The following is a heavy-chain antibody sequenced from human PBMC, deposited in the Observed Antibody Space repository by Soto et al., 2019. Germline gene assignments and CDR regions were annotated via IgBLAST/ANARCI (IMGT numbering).Heavy chain of an antibody. J-gene: IGHJ4*02. CDR1: GFTFSSYW. CDR2: IKQDGSEK. CDR3: ARDLYDSSGYYFSD. Sequence: EVQLVESGGGLVQPGGSLRLSCAASGFTFSSYWMSWVRQAPGKGLEWVANIKQDGSEKYYVDSVKGRFTISRDNAKNSLYLQMNSLRAEDTAVYYCARDLYDSSGYYFSDWGQGTLVTVSS. D-gene: IGHD3-22*01. V-gene: IGHV3-7*01.